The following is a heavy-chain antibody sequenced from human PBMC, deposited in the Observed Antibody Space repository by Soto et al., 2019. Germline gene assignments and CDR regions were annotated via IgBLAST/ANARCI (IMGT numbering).Heavy chain of an antibody. D-gene: IGHD3-22*01. CDR3: ARQYYASSGYSIDY. CDR1: GGSISSSSYY. V-gene: IGHV4-39*01. J-gene: IGHJ4*02. CDR2: IYYSGST. Sequence: SETLSLTCTVSGGSISSSSYYWGWIRQPQGKGLEGSGSIYYSGSTYYNPSLKSRLTISVDTSKTQFSLMLSSVTAADTAVSAGARQYYASSGYSIDYWGQGTLVTVSS.